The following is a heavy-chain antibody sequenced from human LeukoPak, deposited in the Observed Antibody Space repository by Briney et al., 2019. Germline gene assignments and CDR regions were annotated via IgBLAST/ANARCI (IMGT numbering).Heavy chain of an antibody. V-gene: IGHV3-30-3*02. CDR1: GFTFSSYA. Sequence: PGGSLRLSCAASGFTFSSYAMHWVRQAPGKGLEWVAVISYDGSNKYYADSVKGRFTISRDNSKGTVYLQMNSLRPEDTAVYYCAKDDAWLQYGNWGRGTLVTVSS. J-gene: IGHJ4*02. D-gene: IGHD5-24*01. CDR2: ISYDGSNK. CDR3: AKDDAWLQYGN.